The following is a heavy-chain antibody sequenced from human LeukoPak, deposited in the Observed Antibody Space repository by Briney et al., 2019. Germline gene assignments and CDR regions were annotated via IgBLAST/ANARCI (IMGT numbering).Heavy chain of an antibody. CDR2: INPNSGGT. CDR3: ARDQDIVVVVAATPLYYYYGMDV. J-gene: IGHJ6*02. V-gene: IGHV1-2*02. CDR1: GYTFTGYY. D-gene: IGHD2-15*01. Sequence: ASVKLSCKASGYTFTGYYMHWVRQAPGQGLEWMGWINPNSGGTNYAQKFQGRVTMTRDTSISTAYMELSRLRSDDTAVYYCARDQDIVVVVAATPLYYYYGMDVWGQGTTVTVSS.